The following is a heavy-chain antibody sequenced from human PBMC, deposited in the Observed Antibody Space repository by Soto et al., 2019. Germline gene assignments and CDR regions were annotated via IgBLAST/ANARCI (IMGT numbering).Heavy chain of an antibody. CDR2: IYYSGST. Sequence: SETLSLTCTVSGDSVTSGNYYWSWIRQPPGKGLEWIGHIYYSGSTNYSPSLKSRVTISLDTSNNQFSLKLSSVTAADTAVYYCARGRLPHLGYYGMDVWGQGTTVTVSS. V-gene: IGHV4-61*01. D-gene: IGHD5-12*01. J-gene: IGHJ6*02. CDR3: ARGRLPHLGYYGMDV. CDR1: GDSVTSGNYY.